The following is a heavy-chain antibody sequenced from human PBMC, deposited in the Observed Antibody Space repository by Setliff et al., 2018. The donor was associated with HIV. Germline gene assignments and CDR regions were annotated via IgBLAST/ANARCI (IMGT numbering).Heavy chain of an antibody. CDR2: MNPNSGNT. CDR3: ARGFRSYYGSGSYFPL. Sequence: ASVKVSCKAPGYTFTSYAMNWVRQAPGQGLEWMGWMNPNSGNTGYAQKFQGRVTMTRNTSISTAYMELSSLRSEDTAVYYCARGFRSYYGSGSYFPLWGQGTLVTVSS. CDR1: GYTFTSYA. J-gene: IGHJ4*02. V-gene: IGHV1-8*02. D-gene: IGHD3-10*01.